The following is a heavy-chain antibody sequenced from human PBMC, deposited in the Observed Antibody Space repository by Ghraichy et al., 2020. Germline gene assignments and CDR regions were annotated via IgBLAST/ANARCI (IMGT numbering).Heavy chain of an antibody. V-gene: IGHV4-38-2*01. J-gene: IGHJ6*03. CDR2: IYHSGST. CDR3: ARVQYYYDSSGSGPYYYYYMDV. D-gene: IGHD3-22*01. Sequence: SQTLSLTCAVSGYSISSGYYWGWIRQPPGKGLEWIGSIYHSGSTYYNPFLKSRVTISVDTSKNQFSLKLSSVTAADTAVYYCARVQYYYDSSGSGPYYYYYMDVWGKGTTVTVSS. CDR1: GYSISSGYY.